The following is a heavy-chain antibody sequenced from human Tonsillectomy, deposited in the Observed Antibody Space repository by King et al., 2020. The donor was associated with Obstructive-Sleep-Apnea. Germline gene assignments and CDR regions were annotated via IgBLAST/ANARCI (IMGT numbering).Heavy chain of an antibody. Sequence: VQLVESGGGLVQPGGSLRLSCAASGFTVSSNYMNWVRQAPGKGLEWGSVIFSGGSTYYADSVKGRVNISRHNSKNTLYLQMNSLRPEDTAVYYCARELSGSHYPYWYFDLWGRGTLVFVSS. CDR3: ARELSGSHYPYWYFDL. CDR2: IFSGGST. CDR1: GFTVSSNY. D-gene: IGHD1-26*01. V-gene: IGHV3-53*04. J-gene: IGHJ2*01.